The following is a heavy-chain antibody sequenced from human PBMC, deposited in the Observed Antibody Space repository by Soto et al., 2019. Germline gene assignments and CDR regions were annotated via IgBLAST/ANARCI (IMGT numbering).Heavy chain of an antibody. CDR3: VSSRTAVFGDALDI. CDR2: IYDSGDA. J-gene: IGHJ3*02. Sequence: PSVTLSITCRVSGGTISSPFKNWLREAPGKGLDWIGCIYDSGDANYNPSLKSRLTISLDTSKNQFSLKLRSVTAADTAVYYCVSSRTAVFGDALDIWALGTMVT. CDR1: GGTISSPF. D-gene: IGHD3-3*01. V-gene: IGHV4-59*03.